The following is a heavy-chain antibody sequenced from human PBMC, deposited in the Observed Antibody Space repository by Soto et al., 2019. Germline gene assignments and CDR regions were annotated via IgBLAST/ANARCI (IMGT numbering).Heavy chain of an antibody. CDR2: INHSGST. D-gene: IGHD4-17*01. CDR3: ARGATVTTPVYFDY. Sequence: SETLSLTCAVYGGSFSGYYWSWIRQPPGKGLEWIGEINHSGSTNYNPSLKSRVTISVDTSKNQFSLKLSSVTAADTAVYYCARGATVTTPVYFDYWGQGTLVTVSS. J-gene: IGHJ4*02. V-gene: IGHV4-34*01. CDR1: GGSFSGYY.